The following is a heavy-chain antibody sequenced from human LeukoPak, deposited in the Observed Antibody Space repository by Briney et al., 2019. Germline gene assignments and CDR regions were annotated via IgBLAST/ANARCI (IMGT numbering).Heavy chain of an antibody. J-gene: IGHJ4*02. CDR3: ATSWGSGSTYYFDY. Sequence: ASVKVSCKASGYTFTTSAMNWVRQAPGQGLEWMGWINTNTGNPTYAQGFTGRFVFSLTTSVSTAYLQISSLKAEDTAVYYCATSWGSGSTYYFDYWGQGTLVTVSS. D-gene: IGHD3-10*01. CDR1: GYTFTTSA. CDR2: INTNTGNP. V-gene: IGHV7-4-1*02.